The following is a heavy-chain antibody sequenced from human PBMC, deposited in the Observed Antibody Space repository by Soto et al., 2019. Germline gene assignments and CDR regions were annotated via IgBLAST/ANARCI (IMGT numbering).Heavy chain of an antibody. CDR2: ISGSGGST. CDR3: AKEIDFWSGYYRGIFDY. J-gene: IGHJ4*02. D-gene: IGHD3-3*01. V-gene: IGHV3-23*01. Sequence: VGSLRLSCAASGFTFSSYAMSWVRQAPGKGLEWVSAISGSGGSTYYADSVKGRFTISRDNSKNTLYLQMNSLRAEDTAVYYCAKEIDFWSGYYRGIFDYWGQGTLVTVSS. CDR1: GFTFSSYA.